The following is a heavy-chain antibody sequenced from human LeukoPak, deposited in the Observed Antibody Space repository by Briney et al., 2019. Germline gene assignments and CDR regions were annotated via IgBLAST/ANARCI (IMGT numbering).Heavy chain of an antibody. D-gene: IGHD6-13*01. Sequence: GASVKVSCKASGYTFTNYAMNWVRQAPGQGLEWLGWINTNTGDPTYAQGFTGRFVFSLDTSVSTAYLQISSLQAEDTAVYYCAREDSSSWENWSFDYWGQGTLVTVSS. CDR2: INTNTGDP. V-gene: IGHV7-4-1*02. CDR3: AREDSSSWENWSFDY. J-gene: IGHJ4*02. CDR1: GYTFTNYA.